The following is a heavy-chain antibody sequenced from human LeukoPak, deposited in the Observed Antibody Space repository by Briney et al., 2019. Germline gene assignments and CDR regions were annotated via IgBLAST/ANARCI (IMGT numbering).Heavy chain of an antibody. V-gene: IGHV3-23*01. CDR1: GFTFSTFA. D-gene: IGHD6-13*01. CDR2: IFPSGGGI. Sequence: GGSLRLSCEASGFTFSTFAMIWVRQPPGKGLEWVSSIFPSGGGIHYADSVRGRFTISRDNSKSTLSLQMNSLRAEDTAIYYCAKALGIAAARDYWGQGTLVTVSS. J-gene: IGHJ4*02. CDR3: AKALGIAAARDY.